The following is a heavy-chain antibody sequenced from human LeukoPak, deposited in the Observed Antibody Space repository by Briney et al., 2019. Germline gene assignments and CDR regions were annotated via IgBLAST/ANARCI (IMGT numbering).Heavy chain of an antibody. CDR1: GFIFKNHA. CDR3: AKFPSYDSSGHDGFDV. CDR2: TSGSGGTK. J-gene: IGHJ3*01. Sequence: GGSLRLSCVASGFIFKNHAMSWVRQAPGKGLEWVSATSGSGGTKFYADSVNGRFTISRDNSKDTLYLQMKSLRAEDTAIYYCAKFPSYDSSGHDGFDVWGQGTRVTVSS. D-gene: IGHD3-22*01. V-gene: IGHV3-23*01.